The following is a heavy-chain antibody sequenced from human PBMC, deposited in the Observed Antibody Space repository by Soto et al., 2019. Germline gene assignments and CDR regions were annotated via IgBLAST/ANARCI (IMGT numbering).Heavy chain of an antibody. CDR1: GGSISTYY. CDR2: IYYSGST. V-gene: IGHV4-59*08. D-gene: IGHD6-13*01. J-gene: IGHJ4*02. CDR3: ARLPRAATYTYFDY. Sequence: SETLSLTCTVSGGSISTYYWSWIRQPPGKGLEWVGYIYYSGSTNYNPSLKSRVTISIDTSKNQFSLKLNSVTAADTAIYYCARLPRAATYTYFDYWGQGTLVTVSS.